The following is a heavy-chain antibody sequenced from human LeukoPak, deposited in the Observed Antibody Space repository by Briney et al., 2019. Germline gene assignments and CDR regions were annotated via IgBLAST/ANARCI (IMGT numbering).Heavy chain of an antibody. J-gene: IGHJ4*02. Sequence: GGSLRLSCAASGFTFGSHAMSWVRQAPGKGLEWVSAINDRGVRAYYADSVKGRFAISRDNSEHTLYLQMNSLRAEDTAIYYCTTNPYFDYWGQGTLVTVSS. CDR2: INDRGVRA. CDR1: GFTFGSHA. V-gene: IGHV3-23*01. CDR3: TTNPYFDY. D-gene: IGHD1-14*01.